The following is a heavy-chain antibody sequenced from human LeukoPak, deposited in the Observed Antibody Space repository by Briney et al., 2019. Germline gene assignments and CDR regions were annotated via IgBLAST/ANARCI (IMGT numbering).Heavy chain of an antibody. Sequence: GGALRLFCAASGFTFGPYTMNWVRQAAGKGVEWGSYISSSSDTIYYADPVEGGFTISRDNAKNTLYLQMNSLRVEDTAVYYCANAMRVGPNIWGQGTLVTVSS. CDR3: ANAMRVGPNI. CDR2: ISSSSDTI. J-gene: IGHJ4*02. D-gene: IGHD1-26*01. CDR1: GFTFGPYT. V-gene: IGHV3-48*04.